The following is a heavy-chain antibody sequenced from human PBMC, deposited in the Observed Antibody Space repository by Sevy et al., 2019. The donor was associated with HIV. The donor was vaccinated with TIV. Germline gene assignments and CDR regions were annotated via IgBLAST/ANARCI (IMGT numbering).Heavy chain of an antibody. J-gene: IGHJ4*01. V-gene: IGHV2-5*01. Sequence: SGPTLVKPTQTLTLTCTFSGFSLTTRGVGVGWIRQPPGKALEWLAFIDWNDDKRFSPSLKNRLSLTEDTAKSQVVLTLTNLAPMDTATYYGAGRRNSGWHFDYWGQGTLVTVSS. CDR3: AGRRNSGWHFDY. D-gene: IGHD6-19*01. CDR2: IDWNDDK. CDR1: GFSLTTRGVG.